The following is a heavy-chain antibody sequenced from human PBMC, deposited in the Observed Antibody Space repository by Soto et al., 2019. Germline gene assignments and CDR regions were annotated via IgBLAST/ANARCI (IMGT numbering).Heavy chain of an antibody. CDR3: ARGYYTSWYWFDR. V-gene: IGHV4-61*08. CDR1: GGSVSTGVHY. D-gene: IGHD6-13*01. J-gene: IGHJ2*01. CDR2: IYYSGST. Sequence: QVQLQESGPGLVKPSETLSLTCTVSVSGGSVSTGVHYWSWIRQPPGKGLEWIGYIYYSGSTNYTPSLKSRVTISVYTSKNQFSLKLTSVTAADTAVYYCARGYYTSWYWFDRWGRGTLVTVSS.